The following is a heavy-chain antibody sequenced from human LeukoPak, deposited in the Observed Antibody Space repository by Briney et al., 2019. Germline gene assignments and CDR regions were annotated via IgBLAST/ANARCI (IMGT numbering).Heavy chain of an antibody. V-gene: IGHV3-30-3*01. Sequence: GGSLRLSCAASGFTFSSYAMHWVRQAPGKGLEWVAVISNDGSNKYYADSVKGRFTISRDNSKNTLYVQVNSLGTEDTAAYYCAKGSYYDSSGSFYFDYWGQGTLVTVSS. CDR2: ISNDGSNK. D-gene: IGHD3-22*01. J-gene: IGHJ4*02. CDR1: GFTFSSYA. CDR3: AKGSYYDSSGSFYFDY.